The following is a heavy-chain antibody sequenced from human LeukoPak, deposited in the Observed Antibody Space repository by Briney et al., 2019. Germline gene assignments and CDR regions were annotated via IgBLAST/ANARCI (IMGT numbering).Heavy chain of an antibody. V-gene: IGHV4-28*01. CDR2: IYYSGST. CDR1: GYSISSSSW. Sequence: ESGPGLVRPSDTLSLTCAVSGYSISSSSWWGWIRQPPGKGLEWIGYIYYSGSTYYNPSLKSRVTMSVDTSKNQFSLKLSSVTAVDTAVYYCARRGSSSWTQFDPWGQGTLVTVSS. D-gene: IGHD6-13*01. J-gene: IGHJ5*02. CDR3: ARRGSSSWTQFDP.